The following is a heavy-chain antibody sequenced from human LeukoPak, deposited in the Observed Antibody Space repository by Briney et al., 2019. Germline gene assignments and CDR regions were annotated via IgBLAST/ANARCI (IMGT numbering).Heavy chain of an antibody. CDR2: INPNSGGT. Sequence: GASVKVSCKASGYTFTGYYMHWVRQAPGQGLEWMGWINPNSGGTNYAQKFQGRVTMTRDTSISTAYMELSRLRSDDTAVYYCARDVGSTRSGTGGCRHWGQGTLVTVSS. D-gene: IGHD2-2*01. J-gene: IGHJ4*02. CDR3: ARDVGSTRSGTGGCRH. V-gene: IGHV1-2*02. CDR1: GYTFTGYY.